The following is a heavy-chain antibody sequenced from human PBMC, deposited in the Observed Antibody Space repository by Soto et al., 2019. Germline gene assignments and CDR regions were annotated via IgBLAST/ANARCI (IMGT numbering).Heavy chain of an antibody. CDR1: GYTFTSYA. V-gene: IGHV1-3*01. CDR3: ARDRGLRYLDWLSHYTWFDT. J-gene: IGHJ5*02. Sequence: QVQLVQSGAEVKKPGASVKVSCKASGYTFTSYAMHWVCQAPGQRLEWMGWINAGNGNTKYSQKFQGRVTITRDTSTSTAYMELSSMKSEDTAVYYCARDRGLRYLDWLSHYTWFDTWGQGTLVTVSS. CDR2: INAGNGNT. D-gene: IGHD3-9*01.